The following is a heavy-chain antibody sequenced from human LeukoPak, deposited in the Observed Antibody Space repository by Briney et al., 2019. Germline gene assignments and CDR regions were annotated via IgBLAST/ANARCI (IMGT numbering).Heavy chain of an antibody. CDR3: ARGEGYYDSSGYYLPAFDI. V-gene: IGHV3-21*01. J-gene: IGHJ3*02. D-gene: IGHD3-22*01. CDR1: GFTLSIYA. CDR2: ISRSGSYI. Sequence: GGSLRLSCAASGFTLSIYAMNWVRQAPGKGLEWVSSISRSGSYIFFADSVKGRFSISRDNAMNSLYLQMNSLRAEDTDVYYCARGEGYYDSSGYYLPAFDIWGQGTMVTVSS.